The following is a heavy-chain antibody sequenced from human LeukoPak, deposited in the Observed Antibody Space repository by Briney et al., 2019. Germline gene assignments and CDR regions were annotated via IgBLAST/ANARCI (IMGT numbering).Heavy chain of an antibody. CDR3: ARGAPSYYDSSGHYYRLGWFDP. V-gene: IGHV4-61*02. Sequence: SETLSLTCTVSGGSINSGNYYWSWIRQPAGKGPEWIGRIYTSGSTNYNPSLKSRVTISVDTSKNQFSLNLSSVTAADTAVYYCARGAPSYYDSSGHYYRLGWFDPWGQGILVAVSS. D-gene: IGHD3-22*01. CDR2: IYTSGST. CDR1: GGSINSGNYY. J-gene: IGHJ5*02.